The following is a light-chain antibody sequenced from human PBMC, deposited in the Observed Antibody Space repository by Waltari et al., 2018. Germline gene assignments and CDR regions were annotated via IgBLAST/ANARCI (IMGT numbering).Light chain of an antibody. J-gene: IGKJ4*01. CDR3: QQYNKWPVT. CDR1: QSVTLN. Sequence: EIVMTQSPATLSVAPGERATLSCRASQSVTLNLAWYQQKRGQAPRLLVYGASTRATGIPARFSGSGSGTEFSLSIGSLQSDDCAVYYCQQYNKWPVTFGGGTKVEIK. CDR2: GAS. V-gene: IGKV3-15*01.